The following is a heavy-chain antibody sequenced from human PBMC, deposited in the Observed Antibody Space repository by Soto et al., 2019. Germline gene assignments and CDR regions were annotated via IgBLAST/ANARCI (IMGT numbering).Heavy chain of an antibody. CDR2: ISYDGSNK. D-gene: IGHD6-6*01. V-gene: IGHV3-30-3*01. CDR1: GFTFSNYA. Sequence: QVQVVESGGGVVQPGRSLRLSCAASGFTFSNYAMHWVRQAPGKGLEWVAVISYDGSNKYYADSVKGRFTISRDNSKNTLYLKMNRLRAEDTAVYYCARDRWAALTYYFDYWGQGTLVTVSS. CDR3: ARDRWAALTYYFDY. J-gene: IGHJ4*02.